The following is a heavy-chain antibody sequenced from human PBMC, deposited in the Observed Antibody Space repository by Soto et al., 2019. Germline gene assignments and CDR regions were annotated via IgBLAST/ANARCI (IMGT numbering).Heavy chain of an antibody. Sequence: GGSLRLSCAASGFTFSSYWMSWVRQAPGKGLEWVANIKQDGSEKYYVDSVKGRFTISRDNAKNSLYLQMNSLRAEDTAVYYCARDWQLENPDYIWGSYRYYYYYMDVWGKGTTVTVSS. CDR3: ARDWQLENPDYIWGSYRYYYYYMDV. V-gene: IGHV3-7*01. CDR1: GFTFSSYW. D-gene: IGHD3-16*02. CDR2: IKQDGSEK. J-gene: IGHJ6*03.